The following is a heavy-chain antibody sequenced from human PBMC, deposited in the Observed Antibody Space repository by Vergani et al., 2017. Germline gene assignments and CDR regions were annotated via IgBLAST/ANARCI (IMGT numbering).Heavy chain of an antibody. CDR2: IQFDGSNQ. V-gene: IGHV3-30*02. Sequence: QVQLVESGGGVVQRGGSLRLSCATSGFTLSNYDMQWIRPGPGKGLEFVAFIQFDGSNQYYADSVKGRFTLSRDFSKNTLYLQMNSLRTDDTATYDCAKHFRGWGIDYWGQGTQVIVS. D-gene: IGHD3-16*01. CDR3: AKHFRGWGIDY. CDR1: GFTLSNYD. J-gene: IGHJ4*02.